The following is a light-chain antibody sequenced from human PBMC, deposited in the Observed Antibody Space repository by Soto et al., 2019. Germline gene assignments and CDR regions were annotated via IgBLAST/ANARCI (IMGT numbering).Light chain of an antibody. V-gene: IGKV3-20*01. CDR3: HQYGTSPPT. J-gene: IGKJ1*01. Sequence: EVVLTQSPGTLSLSPGERATLSCRASQSVTSSDLAWYQQKPGQAPRLLISGASSRATGIPDRCSGSGSGTYFTLTISTLEPEDFAVFYGHQYGTSPPTFGQGTKVEI. CDR1: QSVTSSD. CDR2: GAS.